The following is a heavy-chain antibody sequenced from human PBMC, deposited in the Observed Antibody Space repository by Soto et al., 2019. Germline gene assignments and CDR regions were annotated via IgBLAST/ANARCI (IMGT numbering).Heavy chain of an antibody. CDR2: INGSGGST. Sequence: GGSLRLSCAASGFTFISYGMSWVRQAPGKGLEWVSAINGSGGSTYYADSVKGRFTISRDNSKNTLYLQMNSLRAEDTAVYYCAKSVVVVPAAVAEDAFDIWGQGTMLTVSS. V-gene: IGHV3-23*01. CDR3: AKSVVVVPAAVAEDAFDI. J-gene: IGHJ3*02. D-gene: IGHD2-2*01. CDR1: GFTFISYG.